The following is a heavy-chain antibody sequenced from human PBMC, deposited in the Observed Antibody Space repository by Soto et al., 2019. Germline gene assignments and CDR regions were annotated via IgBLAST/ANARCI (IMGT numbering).Heavy chain of an antibody. J-gene: IGHJ6*01. V-gene: IGHV3-30-3*01. CDR1: GFTFSSYA. CDR2: ISYDGSNK. Sequence: QVQLVESGGGVVQPGRSLRLSCAASGFTFSSYAMHWVRQAPGKGLEWVAVISYDGSNKYYADSVKGRFTISRDNSKNTLYLQMNSLRAEDTAVYYCARDLQGSSWLHYYYYYGMDVW. D-gene: IGHD6-13*01. CDR3: ARDLQGSSWLHYYYYYGMDV.